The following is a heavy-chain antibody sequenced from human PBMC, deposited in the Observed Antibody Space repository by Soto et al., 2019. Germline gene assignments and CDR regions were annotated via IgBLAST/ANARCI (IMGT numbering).Heavy chain of an antibody. V-gene: IGHV3-48*01. Sequence: PGGSLRLSCAASGFTFSSYSMNWVRQAPGKGLEWVSYISSSSSTIYYADSVKGRFTISRDNAKNSLYLQMNSLRAEDTAVYYCARSTGTQGIYYMDVWGKGTTVTVSS. J-gene: IGHJ6*03. CDR3: ARSTGTQGIYYMDV. D-gene: IGHD1-1*01. CDR1: GFTFSSYS. CDR2: ISSSSSTI.